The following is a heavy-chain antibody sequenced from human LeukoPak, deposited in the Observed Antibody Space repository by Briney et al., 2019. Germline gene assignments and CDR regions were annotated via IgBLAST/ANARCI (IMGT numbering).Heavy chain of an antibody. CDR1: GFTFSSYW. Sequence: GGSLRLSCAASGFTFSSYWMHCVRQAPGKGLVWVSRINSDGSSTSYADSVKGRFTISRDNAKNTLYLQMNSLRAEDTAVYYCARDPTYDFWSGYYTGAGWFDPWGQGTLVTVSS. V-gene: IGHV3-74*01. D-gene: IGHD3-3*01. J-gene: IGHJ5*02. CDR2: INSDGSST. CDR3: ARDPTYDFWSGYYTGAGWFDP.